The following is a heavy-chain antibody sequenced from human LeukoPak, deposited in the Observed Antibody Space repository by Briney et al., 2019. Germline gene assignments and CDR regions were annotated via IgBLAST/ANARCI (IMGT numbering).Heavy chain of an antibody. CDR3: ARAVAGTGWFDP. J-gene: IGHJ5*02. V-gene: IGHV4-39*07. CDR1: GGSISSDTYY. D-gene: IGHD6-19*01. CDR2: IYYSGST. Sequence: SETLSLTCTVSGGSISSDTYYWGWIRQPPGKGLEWIGSIYYSGSTYYNPSLKSRVTISVDTSKNQFSLKLSSVTAADTAVYYCARAVAGTGWFDPWGQGTLVTVSS.